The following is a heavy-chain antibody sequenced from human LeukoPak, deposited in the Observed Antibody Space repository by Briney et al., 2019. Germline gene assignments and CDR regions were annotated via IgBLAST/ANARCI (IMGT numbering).Heavy chain of an antibody. CDR1: GGSISSGGYS. D-gene: IGHD3-3*01. CDR2: IYHSGST. Sequence: PSQTLSLTCAVSGGSISSGGYSWSWIRKPPGKGLEWIGYIYHSGSTYYNPSLKSRVTISVDRSKNQFSLKLSSVTAADTAVYYCARGETYYDFWSGYSNNWFDPWGQGTLVTVSS. V-gene: IGHV4-30-2*01. J-gene: IGHJ5*02. CDR3: ARGETYYDFWSGYSNNWFDP.